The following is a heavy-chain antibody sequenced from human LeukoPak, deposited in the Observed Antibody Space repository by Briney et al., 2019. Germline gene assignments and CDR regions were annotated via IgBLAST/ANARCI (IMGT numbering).Heavy chain of an antibody. CDR2: ISNGGRSI. CDR1: GFAFRDHY. V-gene: IGHV3-11*01. CDR3: SREHDSAYDY. J-gene: IGHJ4*02. D-gene: IGHD5-12*01. Sequence: PGGSLILSCAAPGFAFRDHYMSWIRPAPGKGLEWVSYISNGGRSINYSDSVKGRFTISRDNAKSSLYLQMNNLRAGDTAMYYCSREHDSAYDYWGQGILVTVSS.